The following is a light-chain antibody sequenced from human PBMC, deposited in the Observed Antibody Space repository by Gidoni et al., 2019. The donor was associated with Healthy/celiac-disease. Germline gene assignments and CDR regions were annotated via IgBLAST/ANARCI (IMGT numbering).Light chain of an antibody. CDR1: QSVSSN. CDR2: GAS. Sequence: EIVMTQSPATLSVSPGERATLSCRASQSVSSNLAWYQQKPGQAPRPLIYGASTRATGIPARFSGSGAGTEFTLTISSRQSEDVAVYYCQQYNNWLSLTFXGXTKVEIK. J-gene: IGKJ4*01. CDR3: QQYNNWLSLT. V-gene: IGKV3-15*01.